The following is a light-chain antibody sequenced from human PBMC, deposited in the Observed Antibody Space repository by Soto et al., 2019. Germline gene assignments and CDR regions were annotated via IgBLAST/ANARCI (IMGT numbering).Light chain of an antibody. V-gene: IGLV2-23*01. CDR1: SSDVGSYNL. Sequence: QSALTQPASVSGSPGQSITISCTGTSSDVGSYNLVSWYQQHPGKAPKLMIYEGSNRPSGVSNRFSGSKSGNTASLTISGLQADDEADYYCCSYAGSSTFYVFGTGTKVTVL. J-gene: IGLJ1*01. CDR2: EGS. CDR3: CSYAGSSTFYV.